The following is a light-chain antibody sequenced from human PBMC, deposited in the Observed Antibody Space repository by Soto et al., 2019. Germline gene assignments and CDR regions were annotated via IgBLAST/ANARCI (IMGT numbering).Light chain of an antibody. Sequence: EIVMTQSPATLSVSQGERATLSCRASQSVSSNLVWYQQKPGQAPRLLIYGASTRATGIPARFSGSGSGTEFTLTIRSLQSEDFAVYYCQQYNNWPRTFGQGTKVEIK. CDR1: QSVSSN. CDR3: QQYNNWPRT. CDR2: GAS. J-gene: IGKJ1*01. V-gene: IGKV3-15*01.